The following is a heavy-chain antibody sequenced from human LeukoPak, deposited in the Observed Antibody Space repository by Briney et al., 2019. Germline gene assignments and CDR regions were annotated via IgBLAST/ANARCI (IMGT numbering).Heavy chain of an antibody. J-gene: IGHJ4*02. Sequence: SETLSLTCTVSGASVSSGGYYWSWLRQPPGKGLEWIEYIYYSGSTNYNPSLKSRVTISVDTSKNQFSLKVSSVTAADTAVYYCARRGGSGRSFDYWGQGTLVTVSS. CDR2: IYYSGST. V-gene: IGHV4-61*08. CDR1: GASVSSGGYY. CDR3: ARRGGSGRSFDY. D-gene: IGHD3-10*01.